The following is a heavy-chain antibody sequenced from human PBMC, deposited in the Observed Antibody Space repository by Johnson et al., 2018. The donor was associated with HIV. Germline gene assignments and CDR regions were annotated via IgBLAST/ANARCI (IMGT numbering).Heavy chain of an antibody. CDR1: GFTVSSNY. D-gene: IGHD6-6*01. J-gene: IGHJ3*02. CDR3: ARDILEYSSSVPDAFDI. V-gene: IGHV3-15*01. Sequence: VQLVESGGGLIQSGGSLRLSCAASGFTVSSNYMSWVRQAPGKGLEWVGHIKSKTDGGATDYPAPVKDRCTISRDDSKNTLYLQMNRLKTEDTAVYYWARDILEYSSSVPDAFDIWGQGTMVTVSS. CDR2: IKSKTDGGAT.